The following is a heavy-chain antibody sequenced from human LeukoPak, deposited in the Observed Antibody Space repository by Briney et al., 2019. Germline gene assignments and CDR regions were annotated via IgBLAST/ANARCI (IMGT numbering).Heavy chain of an antibody. CDR3: ARGRAPWLYHYYMDV. CDR1: GGTFSSYA. V-gene: IGHV1-69*13. CDR2: IIPIFGTA. J-gene: IGHJ6*03. D-gene: IGHD2-2*02. Sequence: ASVKVSCKASGGTFSSYAISWVRQAPGQGLEWMGGIIPIFGTANYAQKFQGRVTITADESTSTAYMELSSLRSEDTAVYYCARGRAPWLYHYYMDVWGKGTTVTISS.